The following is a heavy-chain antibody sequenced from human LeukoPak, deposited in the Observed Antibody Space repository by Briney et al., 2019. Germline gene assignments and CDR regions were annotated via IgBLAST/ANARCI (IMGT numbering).Heavy chain of an antibody. CDR2: INPSGGST. CDR1: GFTFTSYY. CDR3: ARDLSTIFGVVTGVDD. D-gene: IGHD3-3*01. Sequence: PRASVRLSCTPSGFTFTSYYMHWVCQAPGQGLEWMGIINPSGGSTTYAQTFKGRVTMTRDMSRSTFYMELSSLRSEDTAVYYWARDLSTIFGVVTGVDDWGQGTLVTVSS. J-gene: IGHJ4*02. V-gene: IGHV1-46*01.